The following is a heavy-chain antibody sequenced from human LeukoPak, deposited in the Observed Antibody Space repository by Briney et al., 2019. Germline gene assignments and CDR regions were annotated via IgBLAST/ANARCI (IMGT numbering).Heavy chain of an antibody. CDR3: ARHHSRITIFGVVTDDAFDI. CDR2: TYYSGST. CDR1: GGSISSSSYY. D-gene: IGHD3-3*01. V-gene: IGHV4-39*01. J-gene: IGHJ3*02. Sequence: PSETLSLTCTVSGGSISSSSYYWGWIRQPPGKGLEWIGSTYYSGSTYYHPSLKSRVTISVDTSKNQFSLKLSSVTAADTAVYYCARHHSRITIFGVVTDDAFDIWGQGTMVTVSS.